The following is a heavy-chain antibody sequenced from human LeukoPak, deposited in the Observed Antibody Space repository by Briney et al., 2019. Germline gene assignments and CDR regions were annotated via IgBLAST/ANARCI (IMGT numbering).Heavy chain of an antibody. Sequence: PGGSLRLSCAASGFIFSSYEMDWVRQAPGKGLEWVSYISSSGSTIYYADSVKGRFTISRDNAKNSLYLQMNSLRAEDTAVYYCAKDGRTVATTYYYYYMDVWGKGTTVTISS. CDR3: AKDGRTVATTYYYYYMDV. V-gene: IGHV3-48*03. CDR1: GFIFSSYE. J-gene: IGHJ6*03. CDR2: ISSSGSTI. D-gene: IGHD4-17*01.